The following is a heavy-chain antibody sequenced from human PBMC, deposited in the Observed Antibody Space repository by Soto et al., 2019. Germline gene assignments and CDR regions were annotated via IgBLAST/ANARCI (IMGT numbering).Heavy chain of an antibody. V-gene: IGHV3-30-3*01. CDR1: GFTFSSFA. J-gene: IGHJ5*02. Sequence: GGSLRLSCSASGFTFSSFAMHWVRQAPGKGLEWVAGISCDGSNKSYADSVKGRFTISRDNAKNTLYLQMNSLRAEDTAVYYCARAHRGNNWFDPWGQGTLVTVSS. CDR2: ISCDGSNK. CDR3: ARAHRGNNWFDP.